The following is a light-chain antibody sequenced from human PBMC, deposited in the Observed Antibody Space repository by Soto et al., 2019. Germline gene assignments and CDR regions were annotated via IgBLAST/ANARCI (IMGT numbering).Light chain of an antibody. J-gene: IGKJ1*01. CDR1: QSVSSN. V-gene: IGKV3-15*01. CDR3: QQYNDWPLT. Sequence: EIVMTQSPATLSVSPGERVTLSCRASQSVSSNLAWYQQKPGQAPRRLLCGASTMATGIPARFSGSGSGTEFTLTISSLQSEDFEVYYCQQYNDWPLTFGQGTKGAIK. CDR2: GAS.